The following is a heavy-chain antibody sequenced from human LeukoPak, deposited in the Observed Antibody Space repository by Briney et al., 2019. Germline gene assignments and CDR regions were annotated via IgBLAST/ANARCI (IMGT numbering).Heavy chain of an antibody. CDR1: GFTFSSYG. J-gene: IGHJ6*02. CDR2: IWYDGSNK. V-gene: IGHV3-33*01. D-gene: IGHD1-26*01. CDR3: ARYVGPWDPYYYYYGMDV. Sequence: GGSLRLSCAASGFTFSSYGMHWVRQAPGKGLEWVAVIWYDGSNKYYAGSVKGRFTISRDNSKNTLYLQMNSLRAEDTAVYYCARYVGPWDPYYYYYGMDVWGQGTTVTVSS.